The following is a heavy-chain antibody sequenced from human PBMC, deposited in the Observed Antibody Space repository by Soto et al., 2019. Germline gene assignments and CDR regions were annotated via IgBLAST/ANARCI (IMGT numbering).Heavy chain of an antibody. Sequence: QVQLVQSGAEVKKPGASVKVSCKASGNTFTSYDINWVRQATGHGLEWMGWINPNSGNIGYAQQFQVTVTMTRDTAIRTAYMEVSRLRSDDTAVYYCARGRASGSYYLLDYWGQGTLVTVSS. D-gene: IGHD3-10*01. CDR1: GNTFTSYD. CDR3: ARGRASGSYYLLDY. J-gene: IGHJ4*02. V-gene: IGHV1-8*01. CDR2: INPNSGNI.